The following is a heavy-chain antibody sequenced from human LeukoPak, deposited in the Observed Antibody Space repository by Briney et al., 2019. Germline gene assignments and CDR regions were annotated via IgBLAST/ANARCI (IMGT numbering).Heavy chain of an antibody. CDR2: ISGSGGTS. J-gene: IGHJ4*02. V-gene: IGHV3-23*01. CDR3: ARDVPGDC. CDR1: GFTFSSYA. Sequence: PGGSLRLSCAASGFTFSSYAMSWVRQAPGKGLEWVSAISGSGGTSYYADSVKGRFTISRDNAKNSLYLQMNSLRAEDTAVYYCARDVPGDCWGQGTLVTVSS.